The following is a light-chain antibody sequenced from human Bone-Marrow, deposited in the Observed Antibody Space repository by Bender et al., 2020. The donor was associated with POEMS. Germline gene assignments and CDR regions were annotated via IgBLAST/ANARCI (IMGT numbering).Light chain of an antibody. J-gene: IGLJ3*02. CDR3: STWHSNIDAWL. CDR1: SSDVGYYNL. Sequence: QSALTQPASVSGSPGQSITIFCTGTSSDVGYYNLVSWYQQHPGKVPKLMIYEDSKRPSGVSNRFSGSKSGTTASLTISGLQPEDEAIYYCSTWHSNIDAWLFGGGTKLTVL. CDR2: EDS. V-gene: IGLV2-14*02.